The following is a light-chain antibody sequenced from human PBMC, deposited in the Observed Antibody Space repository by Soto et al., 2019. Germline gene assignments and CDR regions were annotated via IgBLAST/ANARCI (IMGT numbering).Light chain of an antibody. Sequence: DIVMTQSPLSLPVTPGEPASISCRSSQSLLHSNGYNYLDWYLQKPGQSPQLLIYLGSNRASGVXDXCRGSGSGTDFTLKISRVEAEDVGVYYCMQTLQTPRTFGQGTKVEIK. CDR3: MQTLQTPRT. J-gene: IGKJ1*01. CDR2: LGS. CDR1: QSLLHSNGYNY. V-gene: IGKV2-28*01.